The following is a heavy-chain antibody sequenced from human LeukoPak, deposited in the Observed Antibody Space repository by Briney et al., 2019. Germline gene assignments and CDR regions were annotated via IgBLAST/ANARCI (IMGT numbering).Heavy chain of an antibody. CDR1: GGTFSSYA. D-gene: IGHD3-10*01. V-gene: IGHV1-69*13. Sequence: ASVKVSCKASGGTFSSYAISWVRQAPGQGLEWMGGIIPIFGTANYAQKFQGRVTITADESTSTAYMELSSLRSEDTAVYYCARALITMVRGVEYWFDPWGQGTLVTVSS. CDR3: ARALITMVRGVEYWFDP. CDR2: IIPIFGTA. J-gene: IGHJ5*02.